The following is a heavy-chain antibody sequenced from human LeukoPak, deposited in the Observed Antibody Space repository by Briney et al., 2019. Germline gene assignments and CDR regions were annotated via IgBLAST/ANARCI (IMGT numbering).Heavy chain of an antibody. D-gene: IGHD4-17*01. CDR3: VKTAYGDYGYFDY. CDR1: GFTFSSYA. CDR2: ISYDGSNK. Sequence: GRSLRLSCAASGFTFSSYAMHWVRQAPGKGLEWVAVISYDGSNKYYADSVKGRFTISRDNAKNLLYLQMNSLRAEDTAVYYCVKTAYGDYGYFDYWGQGTLVTVSS. J-gene: IGHJ4*02. V-gene: IGHV3-30*04.